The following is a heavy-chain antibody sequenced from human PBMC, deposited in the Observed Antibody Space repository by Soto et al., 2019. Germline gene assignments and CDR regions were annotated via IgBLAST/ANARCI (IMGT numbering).Heavy chain of an antibody. CDR3: ASFIYDYGGKLDY. J-gene: IGHJ4*02. CDR2: INHSGST. CDR1: GGSFSGYY. Sequence: SETLSLTCAVYGGSFSGYYWSWIRQPPGKGLEWIGEINHSGSTNYNPSLKSGVTISVETSKNQFSLKLSSVTAADTAVYYCASFIYDYGGKLDYWGQGTLVTVSS. D-gene: IGHD4-17*01. V-gene: IGHV4-34*01.